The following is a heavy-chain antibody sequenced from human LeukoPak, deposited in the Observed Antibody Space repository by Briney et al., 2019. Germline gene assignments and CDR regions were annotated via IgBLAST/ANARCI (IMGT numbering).Heavy chain of an antibody. J-gene: IGHJ4*02. CDR2: ISAYNGNT. V-gene: IGHV1-18*01. Sequence: ASVKASCKASGCTFTSYGISWLRQAPGQGLEWMGWISAYNGNTNSAQKLQGRVTLTTDTSTNTAYMELRSLRSDDTAVYYCAKRDYYDSSGYYYGYWGQGTLVTVSS. CDR1: GCTFTSYG. CDR3: AKRDYYDSSGYYYGY. D-gene: IGHD3-22*01.